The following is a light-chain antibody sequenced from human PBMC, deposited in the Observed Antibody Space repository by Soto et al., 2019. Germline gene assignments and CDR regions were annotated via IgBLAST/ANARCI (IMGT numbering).Light chain of an antibody. Sequence: EIVVTHSPHTLSASPGDRATISCRASQSVGSNLAWYQHKPGQAPRLLISGASTRQSGVPARFSGSGSGTEFTLTISRLEPEDFAVYYCPQYGSSPNTFGQGTRPEI. V-gene: IGKV3-15*01. CDR3: PQYGSSPNT. J-gene: IGKJ5*01. CDR2: GAS. CDR1: QSVGSN.